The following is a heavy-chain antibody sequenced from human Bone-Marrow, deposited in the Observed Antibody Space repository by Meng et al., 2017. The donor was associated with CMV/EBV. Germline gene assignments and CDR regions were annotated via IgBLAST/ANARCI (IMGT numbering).Heavy chain of an antibody. CDR3: ARDGTSSKKGIRFDY. V-gene: IGHV3-11*01. Sequence: SCAASGFTFSDYYMSWIRQAPGKGLEWVSYISSSGSTIYYADSVKGRFTISRDNAKNSLYLQMNSLRAEDTAVYYCARDGTSSKKGIRFDYWGQGTLVTVSS. CDR1: GFTFSDYY. CDR2: ISSSGSTI. J-gene: IGHJ4*02. D-gene: IGHD4-23*01.